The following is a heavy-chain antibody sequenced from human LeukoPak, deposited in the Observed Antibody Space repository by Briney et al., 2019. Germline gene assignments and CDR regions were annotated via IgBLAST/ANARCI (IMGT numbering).Heavy chain of an antibody. J-gene: IGHJ4*02. CDR2: IRYDGSNK. CDR3: ARGPRFGIRMIVVVTKGHFDY. V-gene: IGHV3-30*02. Sequence: GGSLRLSCTTSGFTFSSYGMHWVRQAPGKGLEWVAFIRYDGSNKYYADSVKGRFTISRDNSKNTLYLQMNSLRPEDTAVYYCARGPRFGIRMIVVVTKGHFDYWGQGTLVTVSS. D-gene: IGHD3-22*01. CDR1: GFTFSSYG.